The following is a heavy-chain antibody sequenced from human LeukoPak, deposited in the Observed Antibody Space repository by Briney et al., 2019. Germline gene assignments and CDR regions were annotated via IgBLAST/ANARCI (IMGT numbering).Heavy chain of an antibody. CDR3: ARGTMIVATTPDY. D-gene: IGHD3-22*01. Sequence: PSETLSLTCTLSGGSISSYYWSWIRQPPGKGLEWIGYIYYSGSTYYNPSLKSRVTISVDTSKDQFSLKLSSVTAADTAAYYCARGTMIVATTPDYWGQGTLVTVSS. CDR2: IYYSGST. J-gene: IGHJ4*02. CDR1: GGSISSYY. V-gene: IGHV4-30-4*01.